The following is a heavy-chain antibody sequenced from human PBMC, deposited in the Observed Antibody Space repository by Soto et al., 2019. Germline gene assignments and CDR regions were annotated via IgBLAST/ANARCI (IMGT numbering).Heavy chain of an antibody. CDR1: GYSLSTSGVA. CDR3: AHSWEEGLRD. J-gene: IGHJ4*02. CDR2: IYWDDEK. D-gene: IGHD1-26*01. Sequence: QITLKESGPTLVKPTQTLTLTCTFSGYSLSTSGVAVRWIRQPPGKALEWLALIYWDDEKRYSPSLKSRLTITKDISKIRVVLTMTNMDPVDTATYYCAHSWEEGLRDWGQGTLVTVSS. V-gene: IGHV2-5*02.